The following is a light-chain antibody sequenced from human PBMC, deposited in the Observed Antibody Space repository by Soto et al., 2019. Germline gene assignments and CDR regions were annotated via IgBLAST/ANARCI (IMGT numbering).Light chain of an antibody. Sequence: VLTQSPATLSLSPGERATLSCRASQSVSSYLVWYQQKPGQAPRLLIYDGANRATGIPARFSGSGSGTDFTLTIISLEPEDSAVYYCQQRSDWVTVGQGTKLEIK. CDR1: QSVSSY. J-gene: IGKJ2*01. CDR3: QQRSDWVT. CDR2: DGA. V-gene: IGKV3-11*01.